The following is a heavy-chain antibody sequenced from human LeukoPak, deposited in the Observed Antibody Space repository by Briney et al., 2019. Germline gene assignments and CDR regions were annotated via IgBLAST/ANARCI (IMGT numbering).Heavy chain of an antibody. CDR3: TTDIESMIVVVEHLGDNWFDP. J-gene: IGHJ5*02. D-gene: IGHD3-22*01. Sequence: GGSLRLSCAASGLTFSNSWMSWVRQAPGKGLEWVGRIKSKSDGGTTDYAAPVKGRFTISSDNSKNTPYLQMTSLKTEHTAVYYCTTDIESMIVVVEHLGDNWFDPWGQGTLVTVSS. CDR1: GLTFSNSW. CDR2: IKSKSDGGTT. V-gene: IGHV3-15*01.